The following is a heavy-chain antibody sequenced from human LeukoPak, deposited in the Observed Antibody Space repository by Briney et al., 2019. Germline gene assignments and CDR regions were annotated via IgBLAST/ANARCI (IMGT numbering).Heavy chain of an antibody. Sequence: PSETLSLICAVYGGSFSGYYWRWIRQPPGKGLEWIGEINHSGSTNYNPSLKSRVTISVDTSKNQFSLKLSSVTAADTAVYYCARVVITETRYYYGMDVWGQGTTVTVSS. CDR1: GGSFSGYY. CDR3: ARVVITETRYYYGMDV. CDR2: INHSGST. D-gene: IGHD3-22*01. V-gene: IGHV4-34*01. J-gene: IGHJ6*02.